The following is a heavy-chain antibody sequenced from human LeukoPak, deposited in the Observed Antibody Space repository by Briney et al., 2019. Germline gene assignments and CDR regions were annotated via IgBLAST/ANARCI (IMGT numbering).Heavy chain of an antibody. Sequence: AGGSLRLSCAASGVTVSRDYMSWVRQAPGKGLEWVSVIYPDGTTYYTDSVKGRFTISRDDSKNTLYLQMNSLRAEDTAVYYCARDGYSPRHLGYWGQGTLVTVSS. CDR2: IYPDGTT. CDR3: ARDGYSPRHLGY. J-gene: IGHJ4*02. V-gene: IGHV3-66*01. D-gene: IGHD5-12*01. CDR1: GVTVSRDY.